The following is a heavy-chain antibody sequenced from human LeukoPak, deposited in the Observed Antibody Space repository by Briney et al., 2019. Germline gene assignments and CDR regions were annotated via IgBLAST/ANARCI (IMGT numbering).Heavy chain of an antibody. V-gene: IGHV1-2*04. Sequence: ASVKVSCKASGYTFTGYYMHWVRQATGQGLEWMGWINPNSGGTNYAQKFQGWVTMTRDTSISTAYMELSRLRSDDTAVYYCARMGYYDSSGYYYPLDYWGQGTLVTVSS. CDR1: GYTFTGYY. CDR2: INPNSGGT. J-gene: IGHJ4*02. D-gene: IGHD3-22*01. CDR3: ARMGYYDSSGYYYPLDY.